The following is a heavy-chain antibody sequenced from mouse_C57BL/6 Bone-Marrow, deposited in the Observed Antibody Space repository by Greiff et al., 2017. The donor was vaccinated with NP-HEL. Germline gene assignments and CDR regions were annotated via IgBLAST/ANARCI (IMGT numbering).Heavy chain of an antibody. CDR3: ARAKFRY. V-gene: IGHV1-82*01. CDR1: GYAFSSSW. Sequence: VQLQQSGPELVKPGASVKISCKASGYAFSSSWMNWVKQRPGKGLEWIGRIYPGDGGTNYNGKFKGKATLTADKSSSTAYMQLSSLTSEDSAVYFSARAKFRYWGQGTTLTVSS. J-gene: IGHJ2*01. CDR2: IYPGDGGT.